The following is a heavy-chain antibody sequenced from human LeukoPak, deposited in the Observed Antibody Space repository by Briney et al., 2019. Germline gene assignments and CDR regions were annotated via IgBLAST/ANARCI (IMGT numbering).Heavy chain of an antibody. CDR3: AELGITMIGGV. V-gene: IGHV3-48*03. J-gene: IGHJ6*04. CDR2: ISRSGSTI. CDR1: GFTFSSYE. Sequence: PGGSLRLSCAASGFTFSSYEMNWVRQAPGKGLEWVSYISRSGSTIYYADSVKGRFTISRDNDKISLYLQMNSLRAEDTAVYYCAELGITMIGGVWGKGTTVTISS. D-gene: IGHD3-10*02.